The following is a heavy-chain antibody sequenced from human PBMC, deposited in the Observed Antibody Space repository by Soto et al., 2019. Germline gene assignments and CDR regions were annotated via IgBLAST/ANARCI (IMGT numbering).Heavy chain of an antibody. J-gene: IGHJ6*02. CDR3: AKSLRFLEWLFPSYYYYGMDV. Sequence: GGSLRLSCAASGFTFSSYAMSWVRQAPGKGLEWVSAISGSGGSTYYADSVKGRFTISRDNSKNTLYLQMNSLRAEDTAVYYCAKSLRFLEWLFPSYYYYGMDVWGQGTTVTVSS. V-gene: IGHV3-23*01. CDR1: GFTFSSYA. D-gene: IGHD3-3*01. CDR2: ISGSGGST.